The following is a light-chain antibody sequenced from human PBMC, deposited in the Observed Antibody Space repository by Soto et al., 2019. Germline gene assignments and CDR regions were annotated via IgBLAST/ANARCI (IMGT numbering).Light chain of an antibody. CDR3: QQYNSSPLT. CDR1: QSISSSY. V-gene: IGKV3-20*01. J-gene: IGKJ4*01. CDR2: STS. Sequence: EIVLTQSPGSLSLSPGEGAALSCRASQSISSSYLAWYQQKLGQAPRLLIHSTSSRATGIPDRFSGSGSGTDFTLTISRLEPEDFAVYYCQQYNSSPLTFGGGTKVDIK.